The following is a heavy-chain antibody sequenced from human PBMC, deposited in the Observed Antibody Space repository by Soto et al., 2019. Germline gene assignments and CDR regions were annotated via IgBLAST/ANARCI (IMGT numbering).Heavy chain of an antibody. Sequence: SETLSLTCTVSGGSISSGDSYWSWIRQPPGKGLEWFGYISCSGSTYYNPSLKSRVTISVDTSKNQFSLKLSSVTAADTAVYYCACNYYDFWSGYYSVGYFDYWAQGTPVTVSS. CDR1: GGSISSGDSY. CDR3: ACNYYDFWSGYYSVGYFDY. D-gene: IGHD3-3*01. V-gene: IGHV4-30-4*01. J-gene: IGHJ4*02. CDR2: ISCSGST.